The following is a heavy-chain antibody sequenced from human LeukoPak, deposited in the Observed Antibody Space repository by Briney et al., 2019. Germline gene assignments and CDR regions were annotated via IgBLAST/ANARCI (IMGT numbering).Heavy chain of an antibody. V-gene: IGHV1-69*06. CDR1: GGTFSNYA. CDR2: IIPIFGTA. Sequence: SVKVSCKASGGTFSNYAISWVRQAPGQGLEWMGGIIPIFGTANYAQKFRGRVTITADKSTRTAYMELSSLRSVDTAVYYCARGLGYSYGGWFDTWGQGTLVTVSS. CDR3: ARGLGYSYGGWFDT. J-gene: IGHJ5*02. D-gene: IGHD5-18*01.